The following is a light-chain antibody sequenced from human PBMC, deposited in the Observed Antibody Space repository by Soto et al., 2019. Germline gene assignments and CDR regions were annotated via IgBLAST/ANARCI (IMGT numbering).Light chain of an antibody. CDR3: QQHHISPLT. V-gene: IGKV3-20*01. Sequence: EVVLVQSPGTLSFSPGERATLSCRASQSISSTYLAWYQQKLGQAPRLLIYGASSRAAGIPDRFSGSGSGTDFTLTIGALEPEDFAVYYCQQHHISPLTFGLGTNLEIK. CDR2: GAS. J-gene: IGKJ2*01. CDR1: QSISSTY.